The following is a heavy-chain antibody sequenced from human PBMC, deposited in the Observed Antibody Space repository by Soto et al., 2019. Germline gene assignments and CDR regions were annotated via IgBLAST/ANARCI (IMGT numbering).Heavy chain of an antibody. D-gene: IGHD6-19*01. V-gene: IGHV3-23*01. CDR3: AKDSQFKYSSGWYGNYYYGMDV. CDR1: GFTFSSYA. Sequence: EGALRVSCADSGFTFSSYAMSWVRQSPGKGLEWVSAISGSGGSTYYADSVKGRFTISRDNSKNTLYLQMNSLRAEDTAVYYCAKDSQFKYSSGWYGNYYYGMDVWGQGTTVTVS. CDR2: ISGSGGST. J-gene: IGHJ6*02.